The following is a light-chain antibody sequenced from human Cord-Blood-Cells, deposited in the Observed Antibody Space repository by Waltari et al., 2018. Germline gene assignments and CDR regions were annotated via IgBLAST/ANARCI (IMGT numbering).Light chain of an antibody. CDR2: AAS. CDR3: QQSYSTPR. CDR1: QRISSY. Sequence: DIQMTQSPSSLSASVGDRVTITCRASQRISSYLNWYQQKPGKAPKHLIYAASSLQSGVPSRFSGSGSGTDFTLTISSLQPEDFATYYCQQSYSTPRFGGGTKVEIK. J-gene: IGKJ4*01. V-gene: IGKV1-39*01.